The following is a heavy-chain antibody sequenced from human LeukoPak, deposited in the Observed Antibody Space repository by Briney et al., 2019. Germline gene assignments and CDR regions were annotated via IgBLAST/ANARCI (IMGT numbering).Heavy chain of an antibody. CDR1: GFTFSNSD. Sequence: GGSLRLSCAASGFTFSNSDMNWVHQAPGKGLEWVSGVSWNGSRTHYADSVKGQFIISRDNSRNTLYLQTNSLRAEDTAVYYCAKSAVTAGVLNYYYYYYMDVWGKGTTVTISS. V-gene: IGHV3-35*02. J-gene: IGHJ6*03. CDR2: VSWNGSRT. D-gene: IGHD3-10*01. CDR3: AKSAVTAGVLNYYYYYYMDV.